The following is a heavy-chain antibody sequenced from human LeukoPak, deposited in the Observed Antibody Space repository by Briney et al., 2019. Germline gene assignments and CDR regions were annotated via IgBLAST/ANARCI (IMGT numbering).Heavy chain of an antibody. CDR3: ASHGRGMATAHFDY. CDR1: GGTFSSYA. J-gene: IGHJ4*02. V-gene: IGHV1-69*04. Sequence: ASVKVSCKASGGTFSSYAISWVRQAPGQGLEWMGRIIPILGIANYAQRFQGRVTITADKSTSTAYMELSSLRSEDTAVYYCASHGRGMATAHFDYWGRGTLVTVSS. D-gene: IGHD5-24*01. CDR2: IIPILGIA.